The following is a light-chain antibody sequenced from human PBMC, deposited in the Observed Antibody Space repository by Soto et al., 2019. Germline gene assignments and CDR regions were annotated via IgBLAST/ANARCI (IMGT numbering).Light chain of an antibody. CDR2: GNN. CDR1: SSNIGAGYD. V-gene: IGLV1-40*01. Sequence: QSVLTQPPSVSGAPGQRVTISCTGSSSNIGAGYDVHWYQQLPGTAPKLLIYGNNNRPSGVPDRLSGSKSGTSASLAITGLQAEDEADYYCQSYDSSLSGHVVFGGGTKLTVL. J-gene: IGLJ2*01. CDR3: QSYDSSLSGHVV.